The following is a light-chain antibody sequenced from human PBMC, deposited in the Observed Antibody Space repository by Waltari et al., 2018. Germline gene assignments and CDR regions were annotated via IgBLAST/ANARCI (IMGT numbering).Light chain of an antibody. CDR3: QQYDNYPYT. J-gene: IGKJ2*01. V-gene: IGKV1-5*03. Sequence: DIQMTQSPSTLSASVGDRVTITCRASQTITNWLAWYQQKPGEAPKLLIYKASTLDMGVPSRFSGSGSGTEFTLTISSLQPDDFATYYCQQYDNYPYTFGPGTKLEIK. CDR1: QTITNW. CDR2: KAS.